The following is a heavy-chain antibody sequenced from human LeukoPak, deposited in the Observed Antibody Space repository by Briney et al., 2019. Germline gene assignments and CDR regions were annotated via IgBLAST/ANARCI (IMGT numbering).Heavy chain of an antibody. Sequence: GGSLRLSCAASGFTFSSYWMSWVRQAPGKGLEWVANIKQDGSEKYYVDSVKGRFTISRDNAKNSVYLQMNSLRAEDTAVYYCARDLVIMGDSPAAFDYWGQGTLVTVSS. CDR2: IKQDGSEK. D-gene: IGHD2-21*02. CDR3: ARDLVIMGDSPAAFDY. CDR1: GFTFSSYW. V-gene: IGHV3-7*01. J-gene: IGHJ4*02.